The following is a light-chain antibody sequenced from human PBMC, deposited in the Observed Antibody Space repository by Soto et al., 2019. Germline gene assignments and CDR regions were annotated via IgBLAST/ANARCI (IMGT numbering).Light chain of an antibody. J-gene: IGKJ1*01. CDR2: KAS. Sequence: DIQMTQSPSSVSASVGDRVTITCRASQSISSYLNWYQQIPGKAPKLLIYKASTLKSGVPSRFSGSGSGTEFTLTISSLQPDDFATYYCQHYNSYSEAFSQGTKVDIK. CDR1: QSISSY. V-gene: IGKV1-5*03. CDR3: QHYNSYSEA.